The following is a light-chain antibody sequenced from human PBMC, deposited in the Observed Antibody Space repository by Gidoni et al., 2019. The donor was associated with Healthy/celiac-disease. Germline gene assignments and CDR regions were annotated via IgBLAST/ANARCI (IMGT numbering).Light chain of an antibody. V-gene: IGKV4-1*01. CDR1: QSVLYSSNNKNY. J-gene: IGKJ1*01. CDR3: QQYYSTLWT. CDR2: WAS. Sequence: DIVMTQSPDSLAVSLGERATINCKSSQSVLYSSNNKNYLVWYQQQPGQPPKLLIYWASTRESGVPDRFSGSGSGTDFTLTISSLQAEDVAVYYCQQYYSTLWTFGQGTKVEIK.